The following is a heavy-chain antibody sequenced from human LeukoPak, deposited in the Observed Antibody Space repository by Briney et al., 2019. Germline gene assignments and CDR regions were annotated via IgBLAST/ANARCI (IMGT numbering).Heavy chain of an antibody. Sequence: GASVKVTCKASGYTFTIYYMHWVRQAPGQGLEWMGIINPSGGSTSYAQKFQGRVTMTRDTSTSTVYMELSSLRSDDTAVYYCARGSYYYGSGSSNWFDPWGQGTLVTVSS. J-gene: IGHJ5*02. CDR2: INPSGGST. CDR3: ARGSYYYGSGSSNWFDP. D-gene: IGHD3-10*01. V-gene: IGHV1-46*01. CDR1: GYTFTIYY.